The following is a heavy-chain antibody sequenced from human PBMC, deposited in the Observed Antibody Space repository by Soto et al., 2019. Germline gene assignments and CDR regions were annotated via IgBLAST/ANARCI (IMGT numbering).Heavy chain of an antibody. CDR2: ISWNSGSA. Sequence: PRLSCAASGFTFDDYAMHWVRQLPGKGLEWVSGISWNSGSAAYMDSVKGRFLISRDNAKKSLFLQMRSLRPEDTALYYCVKGLNYNFDNIGFHGWGQGTLVTVSS. CDR1: GFTFDDYA. J-gene: IGHJ4*02. V-gene: IGHV3-9*01. D-gene: IGHD3-22*01. CDR3: VKGLNYNFDNIGFHG.